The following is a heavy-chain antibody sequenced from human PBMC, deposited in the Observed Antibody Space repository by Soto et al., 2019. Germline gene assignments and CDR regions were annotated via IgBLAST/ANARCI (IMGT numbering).Heavy chain of an antibody. J-gene: IGHJ4*02. Sequence: QVQLVESGGGLVKPGGSLRLSCAASGFTFSDYYMSWIRQAPGKGLEWVSYISSSSSYTNYADSVKGRFTISRDNAKNSLYLQMNRLRAEDKAVYYCARGDVGAKEGVFDYWGQGTLVTVSS. CDR3: ARGDVGAKEGVFDY. CDR1: GFTFSDYY. V-gene: IGHV3-11*05. D-gene: IGHD1-26*01. CDR2: ISSSSSYT.